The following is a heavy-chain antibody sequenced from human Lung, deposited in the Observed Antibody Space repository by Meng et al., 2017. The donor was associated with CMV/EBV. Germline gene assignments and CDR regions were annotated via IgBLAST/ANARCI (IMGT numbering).Heavy chain of an antibody. CDR1: GYTFTDYY. J-gene: IGHJ4*02. V-gene: IGHV1-2*02. CDR3: ARGSPITGARTPYYY. Sequence: ASVXVSXKASGYTFTDYYMHWVRQAPGQRLEWMGWINPSNGGTDYAQKFQGRVTMTRDTSISTAYIELSRLRSDDTAVYYCARGSPITGARTPYYYWGQGTXVTVDS. CDR2: INPSNGGT. D-gene: IGHD1-20*01.